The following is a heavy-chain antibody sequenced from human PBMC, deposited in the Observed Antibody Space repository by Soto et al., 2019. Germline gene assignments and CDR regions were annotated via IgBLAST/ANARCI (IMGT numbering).Heavy chain of an antibody. Sequence: QVQLVQSGAEVKKPGASVKVSCKASGYTFTSYAMHWVRQAPGQRLEWMGWINAGNGNKKYSQKFQGRVTITRDTSASTAYMELSSLRSEDTAVYYCARDPRWLDYWGQGTLVTVSS. V-gene: IGHV1-3*01. CDR1: GYTFTSYA. CDR2: INAGNGNK. D-gene: IGHD2-15*01. CDR3: ARDPRWLDY. J-gene: IGHJ4*02.